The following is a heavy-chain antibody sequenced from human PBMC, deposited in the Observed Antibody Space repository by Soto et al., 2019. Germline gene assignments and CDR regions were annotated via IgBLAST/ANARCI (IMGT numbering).Heavy chain of an antibody. CDR1: GGTFSSYA. CDR3: ARGGWSGSNFDY. D-gene: IGHD3-3*01. V-gene: IGHV1-69*06. CDR2: LIPIFGTA. Sequence: QVQLVQSGAEVKKPGSSVKVSCNASGGTFSSYAISWVRQAPGQGLEWMGGLIPIFGTANYAQNFQGRVTITADKSTSTAYMELSSLRSEDTAVYSCARGGWSGSNFDYWVQGTLVTVSS. J-gene: IGHJ4*02.